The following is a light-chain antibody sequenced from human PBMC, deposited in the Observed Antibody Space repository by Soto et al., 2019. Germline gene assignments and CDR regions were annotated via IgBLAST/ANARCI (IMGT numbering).Light chain of an antibody. V-gene: IGLV2-11*01. J-gene: IGLJ2*01. CDR1: SSDVGGYNY. CDR2: DVS. Sequence: QSALTQPRSVSASPGQTVTISCTGTSSDVGGYNYVSWYQQHPGKAPKLMVYDVSKRPSGVSDRFSGSKSGNTASLTISGLQAEDEADYYCCSYAGRSTLVVFGGGTKVTVL. CDR3: CSYAGRSTLVV.